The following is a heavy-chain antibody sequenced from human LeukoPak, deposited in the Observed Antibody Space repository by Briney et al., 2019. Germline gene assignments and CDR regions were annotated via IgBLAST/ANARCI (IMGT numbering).Heavy chain of an antibody. D-gene: IGHD3-22*01. Sequence: GASVKVSCKASGYTFTGYYMHWVRQALGQGLERMGWINPNSGGTNYAQKFQGRVTMTRDTSISTAYMELSRLRSDDTAVYYCARGRRAYDSSGYTRYWGQGTLVTVSS. CDR2: INPNSGGT. CDR1: GYTFTGYY. CDR3: ARGRRAYDSSGYTRY. V-gene: IGHV1-2*02. J-gene: IGHJ4*02.